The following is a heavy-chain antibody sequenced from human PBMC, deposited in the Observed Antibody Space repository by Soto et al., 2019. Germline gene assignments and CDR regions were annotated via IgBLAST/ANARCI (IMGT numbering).Heavy chain of an antibody. D-gene: IGHD2-8*01. V-gene: IGHV3-74*01. CDR1: GLIFSNYW. CDR2: IDTNGGSI. Sequence: GGSMRLSCVASGLIFSNYWMHWVRQAPGKGLVWVSRIDTNGGSITYADSVKGRFTISRDNAKNTLYLQMNSLRVEDTAVYYCARDTNGLAYWGQGTLVTVSS. J-gene: IGHJ4*02. CDR3: ARDTNGLAY.